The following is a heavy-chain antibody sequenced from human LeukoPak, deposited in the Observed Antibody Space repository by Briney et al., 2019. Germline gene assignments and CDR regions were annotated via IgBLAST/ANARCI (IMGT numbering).Heavy chain of an antibody. CDR2: INPNSGGT. V-gene: IGHV1-2*06. J-gene: IGHJ4*02. CDR3: ARDRGSGDVFDY. Sequence: ASVKVSCKASGYTFTGYYMHWARQAPGQGLEWMGRINPNSGGTSYAQKFQGRVTLTRDTSITTAYMELTSLRSDDTAVYYCARDRGSGDVFDYWGQGTLVTVSS. D-gene: IGHD3-10*01. CDR1: GYTFTGYY.